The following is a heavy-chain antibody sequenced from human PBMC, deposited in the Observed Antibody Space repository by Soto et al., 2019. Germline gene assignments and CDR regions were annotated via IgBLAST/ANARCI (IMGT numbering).Heavy chain of an antibody. D-gene: IGHD3-9*01. CDR1: GYSFTSYW. V-gene: IGHV5-10-1*01. CDR2: IHPSDSYT. J-gene: IGHJ6*02. CDR3: ASRLGGMDV. Sequence: GESLNISCKGSGYSFTSYWISWVRQMPGKGQEWMGRIHPSDSYTNYSPSFQSHVTIPADKSISTAYLQWSSLKASDTAMYDCASRLGGMDVWGQGTTVTVSS.